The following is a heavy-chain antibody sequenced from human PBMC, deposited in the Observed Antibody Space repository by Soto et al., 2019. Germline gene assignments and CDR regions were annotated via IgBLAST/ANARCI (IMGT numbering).Heavy chain of an antibody. J-gene: IGHJ4*02. D-gene: IGHD3-22*01. CDR1: GGSFSGYY. CDR2: INHNGST. Sequence: SETLSLTCAVYGGSFSGYYWSWIRQPPGKGLEWIGEINHNGSTNYNPSLKSRVTISVDTSKNQFSLKLSSVTAADTAVYYCAKDSFTYCYDSSGYYYFGHWGQGTLVTVSS. CDR3: AKDSFTYCYDSSGYYYFGH. V-gene: IGHV4-34*01.